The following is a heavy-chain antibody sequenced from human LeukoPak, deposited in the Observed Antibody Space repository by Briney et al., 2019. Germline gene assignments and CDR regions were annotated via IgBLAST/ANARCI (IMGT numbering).Heavy chain of an antibody. D-gene: IGHD4-17*01. CDR2: IYYSGST. J-gene: IGHJ4*02. V-gene: IGHV4-61*01. CDR3: ARADHDYGSDY. Sequence: PPETLSLTCTVSGGSASSGSYYWSWIRQPPGKGLEWIGYIYYSGSTNYNPPLKSRVTISVDTSKNQFSLKLSSVTAADTAVYYCARADHDYGSDYWGQGTLVTVSS. CDR1: GGSASSGSYY.